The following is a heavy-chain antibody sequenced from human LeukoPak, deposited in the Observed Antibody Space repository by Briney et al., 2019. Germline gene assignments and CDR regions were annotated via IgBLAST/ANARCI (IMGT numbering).Heavy chain of an antibody. V-gene: IGHV4-38-2*02. CDR3: ATLLSSSYYFDY. Sequence: SETLSLTCIVSGYSISSGYYWGWIRPPPGKGLEWIGNIYHSGITYYNLYNPSLKSRVIISVDTSKNHFSLKLSSVTAADTAVYFCATLLSSSYYFDYWGQGTLVTVSS. J-gene: IGHJ4*02. D-gene: IGHD3-10*02. CDR2: IYHSGIT. CDR1: GYSISSGYY.